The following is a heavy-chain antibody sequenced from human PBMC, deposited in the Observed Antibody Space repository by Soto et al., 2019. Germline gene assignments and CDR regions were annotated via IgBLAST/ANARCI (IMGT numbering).Heavy chain of an antibody. CDR2: IRSKAYGGTT. D-gene: IGHD3-22*01. V-gene: IGHV3-49*04. J-gene: IGHJ4*02. CDR1: GFTFGDYA. Sequence: GGSLRLSCTASGFTFGDYAMSWVRQAPGKGLEWVGLIRSKAYGGTTEYAASVKGRFTISRDDSKSIAYLQMNSLKTEDTAVDYCTTSSGYYYFDYWGQGTLVTVSS. CDR3: TTSSGYYYFDY.